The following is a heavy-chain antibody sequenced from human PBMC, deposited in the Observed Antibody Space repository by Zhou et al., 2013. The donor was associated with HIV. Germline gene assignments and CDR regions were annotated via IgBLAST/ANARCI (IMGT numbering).Heavy chain of an antibody. Sequence: QVQLEQSGAEVRKPGSSVKVSCKASGGTFKTYAVNWVRQAPGQGLEWMGGIIPVFATTNYAQTFQGRVTFTTDESTSTAYMELSSLRSEDTAVYYCAKPDSSSNSLDYWGQGTLVTVSS. J-gene: IGHJ4*02. CDR1: GGTFKTYA. D-gene: IGHD6-6*01. CDR3: AKPDSSSNSLDY. V-gene: IGHV1-69*05. CDR2: IIPVFATT.